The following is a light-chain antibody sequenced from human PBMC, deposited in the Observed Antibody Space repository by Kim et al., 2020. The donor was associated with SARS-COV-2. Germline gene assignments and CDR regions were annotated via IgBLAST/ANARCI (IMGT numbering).Light chain of an antibody. V-gene: IGLV3-21*04. CDR3: QVWDASSDHWV. CDR1: NIARIP. Sequence: HGQTARITCGGDNIARIPVHWYQPKPGQAPVLVIFYDSDRPSGIPGRFAGSDAGNTASLTISRVEAGDEADYYCQVWDASSDHWVFGGGTKVTVL. CDR2: YDS. J-gene: IGLJ3*02.